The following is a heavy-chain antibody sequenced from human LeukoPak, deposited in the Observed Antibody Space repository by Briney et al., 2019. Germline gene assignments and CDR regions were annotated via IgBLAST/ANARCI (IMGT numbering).Heavy chain of an antibody. Sequence: SETLSLTCTVSGGSISSSSYYWGWIRQPPGKGLEWIGSIYYSGSTYYNPSLKSRVTISVDTSKNQFSLKLSSVTAADTAVYYCARTYSSSSIRSRWFDPWGQGTLVTVSS. CDR1: GGSISSSSYY. CDR2: IYYSGST. CDR3: ARTYSSSSIRSRWFDP. J-gene: IGHJ5*02. V-gene: IGHV4-39*07. D-gene: IGHD6-6*01.